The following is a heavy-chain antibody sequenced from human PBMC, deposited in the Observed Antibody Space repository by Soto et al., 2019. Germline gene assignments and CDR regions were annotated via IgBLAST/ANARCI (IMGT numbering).Heavy chain of an antibody. Sequence: PSETLSLTCTVSGGSVSSSGYYWGWIRQPPGKGLEWIGSIYYSGSTYYNPSLKSRVTISVDTSKNQFSLNLSSVTAADTAVYYCARLVSVTAGYYYYNMDVWGKGTKVTGSS. CDR1: GGSVSSSGYY. D-gene: IGHD2-21*02. CDR2: IYYSGST. V-gene: IGHV4-39*01. CDR3: ARLVSVTAGYYYYNMDV. J-gene: IGHJ6*03.